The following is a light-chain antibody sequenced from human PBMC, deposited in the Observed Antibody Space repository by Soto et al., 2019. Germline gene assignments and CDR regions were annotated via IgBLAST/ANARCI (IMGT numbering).Light chain of an antibody. Sequence: QSALTQPRSVSGSPGQSVTISCAGTSSDVGGYNYVSWYQQHPGKAPKLIIYGVTRRPSGVPDRFSGSKSGNTASLTISGLQAEDEADYYCCSYAGIYGVVFGGGTQLTVL. CDR3: CSYAGIYGVV. CDR1: SSDVGGYNY. CDR2: GVT. V-gene: IGLV2-11*01. J-gene: IGLJ2*01.